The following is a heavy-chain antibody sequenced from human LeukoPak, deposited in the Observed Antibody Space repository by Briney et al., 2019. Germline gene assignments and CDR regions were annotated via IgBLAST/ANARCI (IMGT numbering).Heavy chain of an antibody. CDR3: VRGRGSYGWFDP. CDR1: GFSFSGHW. CDR2: ISPTGSTT. Sequence: PGGSLRLSCTASGFSFSGHWMHWARQLPGKGLVWVSRISPTGSTTSYADSVKGRFTISRDDAKNTVDLQMNSLRGEDTAVYYCVRGRGSYGWFDPWGQGTLVTVSS. D-gene: IGHD3-10*01. J-gene: IGHJ5*02. V-gene: IGHV3-74*01.